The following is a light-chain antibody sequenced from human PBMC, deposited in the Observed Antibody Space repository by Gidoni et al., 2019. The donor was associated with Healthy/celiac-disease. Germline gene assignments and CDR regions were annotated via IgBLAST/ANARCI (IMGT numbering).Light chain of an antibody. CDR3: QQWGT. Sequence: EHVLTQSPGTLSLSPGERATLSCRASQSVSSSYLAWYQQKPGQAPRLLIYGASSRATGIPDRFSGSGSGTDFTLTISRLEPEDFAVYYCQQWGTFGQGTKLEIK. CDR2: GAS. V-gene: IGKV3-20*01. J-gene: IGKJ2*01. CDR1: QSVSSSY.